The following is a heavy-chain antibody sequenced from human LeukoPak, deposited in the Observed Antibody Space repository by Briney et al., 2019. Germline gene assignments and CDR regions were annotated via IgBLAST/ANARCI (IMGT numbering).Heavy chain of an antibody. J-gene: IGHJ4*02. D-gene: IGHD3-10*01. CDR1: GFTLSSYA. CDR3: AKVPMVRGVIYLDY. V-gene: IGHV3-30*02. Sequence: GGSLRLSCAASGFTLSSYAMSWVRQAPGKGLEWVAFIRYDGSNKYYADSVKGRFTISRDNSKNTLYLQMNSLRAEDTAVYYCAKVPMVRGVIYLDYWGQGTLVTVSS. CDR2: IRYDGSNK.